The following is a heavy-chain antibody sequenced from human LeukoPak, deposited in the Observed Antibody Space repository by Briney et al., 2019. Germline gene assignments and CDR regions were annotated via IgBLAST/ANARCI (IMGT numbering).Heavy chain of an antibody. CDR3: ARVRALIVRWLVREAGYFDY. Sequence: SETLSLTCAVYGGSFSGYYWSWIRQPPGKGLEWIGEINHSGSTNYNPSLKSRVTISVDTSKNQFSLKLSSVTAADTAVYYCARVRALIVRWLVREAGYFDYWGQGTLVTVSS. CDR1: GGSFSGYY. J-gene: IGHJ4*02. CDR2: INHSGST. V-gene: IGHV4-34*01. D-gene: IGHD6-19*01.